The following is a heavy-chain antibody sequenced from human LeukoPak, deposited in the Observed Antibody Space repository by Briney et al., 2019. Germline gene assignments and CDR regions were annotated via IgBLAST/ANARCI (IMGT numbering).Heavy chain of an antibody. Sequence: ASVKVSCKASGYSFTSYYMHWVRQAPGQGLEWMGWINPNSGGTNYAQKFQGRVTMTRDTSISTAYMELSRLRPDDTAVYYCAREDSIYYDRVLDYWGQGTLVTVSS. CDR1: GYSFTSYY. CDR3: AREDSIYYDRVLDY. D-gene: IGHD3-22*01. V-gene: IGHV1-2*02. CDR2: INPNSGGT. J-gene: IGHJ4*02.